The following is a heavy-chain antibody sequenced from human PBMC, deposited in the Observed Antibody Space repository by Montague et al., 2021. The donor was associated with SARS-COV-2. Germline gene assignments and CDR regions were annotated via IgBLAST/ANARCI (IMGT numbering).Heavy chain of an antibody. CDR1: GFTFSSYE. J-gene: IGHJ6*02. Sequence: SLRLSCAASGFTFSSYEMNWVRQAPGKGLEWVSYISSSGSTIYYADSVKGRFTISRDNAKNSLYLQMNSLRAEDTAVYYCARGGTYYDFWSGYQNYYYGIDVWGQGTPVTGSS. D-gene: IGHD3-3*01. CDR2: ISSSGSTI. V-gene: IGHV3-48*03. CDR3: ARGGTYYDFWSGYQNYYYGIDV.